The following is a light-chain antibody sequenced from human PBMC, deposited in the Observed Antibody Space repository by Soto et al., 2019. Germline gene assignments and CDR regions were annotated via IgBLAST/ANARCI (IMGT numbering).Light chain of an antibody. CDR1: QNIYYN. V-gene: IGKV3D-15*01. Sequence: ILMTQSPATVSVSPGESATLSCRASQNIYYNVAWYQQRPGQAPRLVIYGASTRATDIPDRFSASGSGTDFTLTISRLEPEDFAVYYCQQYSRAPLTFGQGTKVDIK. CDR2: GAS. CDR3: QQYSRAPLT. J-gene: IGKJ1*01.